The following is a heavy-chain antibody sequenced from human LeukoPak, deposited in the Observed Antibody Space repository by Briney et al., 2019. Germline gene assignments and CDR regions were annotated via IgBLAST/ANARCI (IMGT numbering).Heavy chain of an antibody. CDR2: ISSSSSYI. CDR1: GFTFSSYS. V-gene: IGHV3-21*01. J-gene: IGHJ4*02. Sequence: NPGGSLRLSCAASGFTFSSYSMNWVRQAPGKGLEWVSSISSSSSYIYYADSVKGRFTISRDNAKNSLYLQMNSLRAEDTAVYYCARDQPQYCSGGSCPRATFDYWGQGTLVTVSS. D-gene: IGHD2-15*01. CDR3: ARDQPQYCSGGSCPRATFDY.